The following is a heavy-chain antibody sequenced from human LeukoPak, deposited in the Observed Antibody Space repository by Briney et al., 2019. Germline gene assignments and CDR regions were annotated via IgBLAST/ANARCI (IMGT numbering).Heavy chain of an antibody. J-gene: IGHJ6*03. CDR1: GFTFSSYD. V-gene: IGHV3-30*02. D-gene: IGHD6-19*01. CDR2: IRSGGSDK. Sequence: PSESLTLSCAASGFTFSSYDMRWIRQAPGKGLEWMAFIRSGGSDKYNAASVKGRFTISRDNSKNTLYLQMNSLSAEDTPVYYCAKDAGYLSSGYYHYYMDVWGKGTTVTISS. CDR3: AKDAGYLSSGYYHYYMDV.